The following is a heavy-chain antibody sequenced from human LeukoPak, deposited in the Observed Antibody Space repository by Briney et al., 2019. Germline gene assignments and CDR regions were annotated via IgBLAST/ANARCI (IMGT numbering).Heavy chain of an antibody. Sequence: ASVKVSCKASGYTFTSYDINWVRQATGQGLEWMGWMNPNSGNTGYAQKFQGRVTMTRNTSISTAYMELSSLRCEDTAVYYCARVGMVRGVRSAFDIWGQGTMVTVSS. V-gene: IGHV1-8*01. J-gene: IGHJ3*02. CDR2: MNPNSGNT. CDR1: GYTFTSYD. CDR3: ARVGMVRGVRSAFDI. D-gene: IGHD3-10*01.